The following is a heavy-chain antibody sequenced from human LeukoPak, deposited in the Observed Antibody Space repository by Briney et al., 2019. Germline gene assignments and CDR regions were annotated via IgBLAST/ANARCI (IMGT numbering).Heavy chain of an antibody. CDR3: SGYDSSGYYGY. Sequence: PGGSLRLSGAASGFTFSSYAMSWVRQAPGKGLEWVSAISGSGGSTYYADSVKGRFTISRDNSKNTLYLQMNSLRAEDTAVYYASGYDSSGYYGYWGQGTLVTVSS. CDR2: ISGSGGST. V-gene: IGHV3-23*01. J-gene: IGHJ4*02. D-gene: IGHD3-22*01. CDR1: GFTFSSYA.